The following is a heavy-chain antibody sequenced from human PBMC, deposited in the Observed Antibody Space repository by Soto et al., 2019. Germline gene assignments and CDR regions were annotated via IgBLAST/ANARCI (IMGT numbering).Heavy chain of an antibody. J-gene: IGHJ4*02. V-gene: IGHV1-18*01. Sequence: GASVKVSCKASGYTFTSYGISWVRQAPGQGLEWMRWISVYNGNIKYAQRFQGRVTMTIDTSTNTAYMELRSLRSDDTALYYFASGSMGYCTNGVCSKFDYWGQGTLVTVSS. CDR3: ASGSMGYCTNGVCSKFDY. D-gene: IGHD2-8*01. CDR1: GYTFTSYG. CDR2: ISVYNGNI.